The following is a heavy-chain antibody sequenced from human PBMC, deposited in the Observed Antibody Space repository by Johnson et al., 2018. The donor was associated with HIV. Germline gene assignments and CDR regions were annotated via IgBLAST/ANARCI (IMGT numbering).Heavy chain of an antibody. CDR2: IKQDGSEK. V-gene: IGHV3-7*05. Sequence: MLLVESGGGLVQPGGSLRLSCAASGFTFSSYWMSWVRQAPGKGLEWVANIKQDGSEKYYVDSVKGRFTISRDNAKNSLYLQMNSLRAEDTAGYYCARDQAIFGVVLASDAFDIWGQGTMVTVSS. J-gene: IGHJ3*02. CDR1: GFTFSSYW. D-gene: IGHD3-3*01. CDR3: ARDQAIFGVVLASDAFDI.